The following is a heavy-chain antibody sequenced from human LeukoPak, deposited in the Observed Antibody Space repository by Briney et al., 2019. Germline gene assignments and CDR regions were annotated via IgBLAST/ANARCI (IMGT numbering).Heavy chain of an antibody. CDR3: ARDGYSGYDRVPNWFDP. Sequence: SETLSLTCAVYGGSFSGYYWSWIRQPPGKGLEWIGEINHSGSTNYNPSLKSRVTISVDTSKNQFSLKLSSVTAADTAVYYCARDGYSGYDRVPNWFDPWGQGTLVTVSS. J-gene: IGHJ5*02. V-gene: IGHV4-34*01. D-gene: IGHD5-12*01. CDR2: INHSGST. CDR1: GGSFSGYY.